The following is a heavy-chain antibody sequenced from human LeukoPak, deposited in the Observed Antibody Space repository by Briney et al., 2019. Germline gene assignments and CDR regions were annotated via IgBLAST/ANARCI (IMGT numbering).Heavy chain of an antibody. CDR2: INPVGGST. Sequence: ASVKVSCKASGYTFTSYYIHWVRQAPGQGLEWMGLINPVGGSTSYAQKLQGRVSMTRDTSTNTVYMELSGLRSEDTAVYYCAREYSSSSPTDYWGQGALVAVSS. CDR1: GYTFTSYY. V-gene: IGHV1-46*04. CDR3: AREYSSSSPTDY. D-gene: IGHD6-6*01. J-gene: IGHJ4*02.